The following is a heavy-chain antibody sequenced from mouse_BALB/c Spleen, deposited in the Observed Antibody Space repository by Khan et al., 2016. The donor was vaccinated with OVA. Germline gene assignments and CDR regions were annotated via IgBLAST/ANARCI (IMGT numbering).Heavy chain of an antibody. V-gene: IGHV2-6-1*01. CDR2: IWHDGST. Sequence: QMQLEESGPGLVAPSQSLSITCTISGFSLTNYGVHWVRQPPGKGLEWLVVIWHDGSTTYNSALKSRLTISKDNSKSQVFLKMNSLQTDDTAMYFFAKQPYNNYNVRTYWGKGTSVTVSS. CDR1: GFSLTNYG. D-gene: IGHD2-12*01. CDR3: AKQPYNNYNVRTY. J-gene: IGHJ4*01.